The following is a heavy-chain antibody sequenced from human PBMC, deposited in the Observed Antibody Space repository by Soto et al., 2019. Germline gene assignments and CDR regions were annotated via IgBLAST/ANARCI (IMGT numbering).Heavy chain of an antibody. CDR3: ARRQGPVNFDL. CDR1: GYSFTNYW. CDR2: IYPRDSDT. Sequence: GESLKISCQGSGYSFTNYWIGWVRQMPGKGLEWMGIIYPRDSDTTYSPSFQDQVTISADKSISTAYLQWSSLKASDTAMYYCARRQGPVNFDLWGRGTLVTVSS. J-gene: IGHJ2*01. V-gene: IGHV5-51*01.